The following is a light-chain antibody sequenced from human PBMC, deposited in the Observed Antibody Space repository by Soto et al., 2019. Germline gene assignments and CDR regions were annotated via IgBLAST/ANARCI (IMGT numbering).Light chain of an antibody. V-gene: IGKV1-39*01. J-gene: IGKJ1*01. CDR1: QSISNY. CDR2: AAS. Sequence: DIQMTQSPSSLSASVGDRVTITCRTSQSISNYLNWYQQKPGKAPKLLIYAASSLRSGVPSRFSGSGSGTDFTLTISSLQPEDFATYYCQQSYSTPRTFGQGTEVEIK. CDR3: QQSYSTPRT.